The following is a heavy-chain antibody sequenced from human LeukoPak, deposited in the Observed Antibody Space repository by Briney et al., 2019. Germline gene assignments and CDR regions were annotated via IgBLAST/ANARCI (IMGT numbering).Heavy chain of an antibody. CDR1: GFTVSSNY. D-gene: IGHD3-3*01. CDR2: IYIGGST. J-gene: IGHJ4*02. CDR3: ARDPPLGYDFWSGYQGGDY. Sequence: GGSLRLSCAASGFTVSSNYMSCVREAPGKGLEWGSVIYIGGSTYYAASVKGRFTISRDNSKNTLYLQMNSLRAEDTAVYYCARDPPLGYDFWSGYQGGDYWGQGTLVTVSS. V-gene: IGHV3-66*02.